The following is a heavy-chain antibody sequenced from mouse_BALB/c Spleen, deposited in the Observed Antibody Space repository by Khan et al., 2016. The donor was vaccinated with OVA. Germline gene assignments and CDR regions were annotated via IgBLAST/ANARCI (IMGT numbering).Heavy chain of an antibody. CDR1: GYIFTNYG. CDR3: ARDYGYAY. D-gene: IGHD1-2*01. CDR2: INTYTGEP. J-gene: IGHJ3*01. Sequence: QVQLKQSGPELKKPGETVKISCKASGYIFTNYGMNWVKQAPGKGLKWMGWINTYTGEPTYADDFKGRFAFSLETSASTAYLQINNLKNEDTATYFCARDYGYAYWGQGTLVTVSA. V-gene: IGHV9-3-1*01.